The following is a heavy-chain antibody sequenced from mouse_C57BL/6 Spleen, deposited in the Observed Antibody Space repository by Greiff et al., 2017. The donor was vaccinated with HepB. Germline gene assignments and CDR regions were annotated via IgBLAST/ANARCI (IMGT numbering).Heavy chain of an antibody. CDR2: IYPGDGDT. CDR1: GYAFSSSW. Sequence: VQLQQSGPELVKPGASVKISCKASGYAFSSSWMNWVKQRPGKGLEWIGRIYPGDGDTNYNGKFKGKATLTADKSSSTAYMQLSSLTSEDSAVYFCARWEIYYDYDGDYFDYWGQGTTLTVSS. D-gene: IGHD2-4*01. CDR3: ARWEIYYDYDGDYFDY. J-gene: IGHJ2*01. V-gene: IGHV1-82*01.